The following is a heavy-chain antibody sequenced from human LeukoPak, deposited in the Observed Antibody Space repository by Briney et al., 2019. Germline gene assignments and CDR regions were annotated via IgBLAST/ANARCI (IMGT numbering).Heavy chain of an antibody. CDR2: VYSSGAT. Sequence: PSETLSLTCTVSDASVTTYSWSWLRQPAGKGLEWIGRVYSSGATKYNPSLKGRVTISADTSKNQFSLKLPSVTAADTAVYYCARDHYGSGSYKAYFDYWGHGIQVTVSS. J-gene: IGHJ4*01. CDR1: DASVTTYS. D-gene: IGHD3-10*01. V-gene: IGHV4-4*07. CDR3: ARDHYGSGSYKAYFDY.